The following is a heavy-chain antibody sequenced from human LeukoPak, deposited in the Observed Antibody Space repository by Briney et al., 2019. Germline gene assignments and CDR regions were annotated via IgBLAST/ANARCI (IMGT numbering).Heavy chain of an antibody. Sequence: PGGSLRLSCAASGFTFSSYAMSWVRQAPGKGLEWVSAISGSGGSTYYADSVKGRFTISRDNSKNTLYLQMNSLRAEDTAVYYCAKDRDSYAYDYYHYGMDVWGQGTTVTVPS. V-gene: IGHV3-23*01. CDR3: AKDRDSYAYDYYHYGMDV. CDR1: GFTFSSYA. D-gene: IGHD5-18*01. J-gene: IGHJ6*02. CDR2: ISGSGGST.